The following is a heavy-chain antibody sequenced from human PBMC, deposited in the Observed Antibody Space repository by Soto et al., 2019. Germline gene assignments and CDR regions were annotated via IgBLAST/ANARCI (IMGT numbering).Heavy chain of an antibody. CDR2: ISYDGSNT. Sequence: RLSCAASAFTFRSYGMHWVRQAPGKGLEWVAFISYDGSNTYYGDSVRGRFTISRDNSKSTLYLQMNSLRTEDTTVYYCARGGYSYGPDFDYWGQGTLVTASS. CDR3: ARGGYSYGPDFDY. V-gene: IGHV3-30*03. CDR1: AFTFRSYG. D-gene: IGHD5-18*01. J-gene: IGHJ4*02.